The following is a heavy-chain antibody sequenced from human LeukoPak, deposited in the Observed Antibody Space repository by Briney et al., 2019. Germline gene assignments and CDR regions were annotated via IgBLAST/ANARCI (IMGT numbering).Heavy chain of an antibody. CDR2: ISYDGSNK. CDR3: ARDPHVAVAGTNDY. V-gene: IGHV3-30*03. D-gene: IGHD6-19*01. Sequence: GGSLRLSCAASGFTFSSYGMPWVRQAPGKGLEWVAVISYDGSNKYYADSVKGRFTISRDNAKNSLYLQMNSLRAEDTAVYYCARDPHVAVAGTNDYWGQGTLVTVSS. J-gene: IGHJ4*02. CDR1: GFTFSSYG.